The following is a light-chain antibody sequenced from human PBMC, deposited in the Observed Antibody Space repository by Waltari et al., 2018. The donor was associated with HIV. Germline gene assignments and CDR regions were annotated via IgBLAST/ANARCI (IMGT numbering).Light chain of an antibody. J-gene: IGLJ3*02. V-gene: IGLV1-47*01. CDR1: SSNIGSNH. CDR2: RIY. Sequence: QSVLSQPPSASGTPGQRVTFSCSGSSSNIGSNHVYWYQQFPGTAPKLLLYRIYQRPSWVPDRFSGSKSGTSASLAISGLRSEDEADYYCAVWDVSLNGRVFGGGTKLTVL. CDR3: AVWDVSLNGRV.